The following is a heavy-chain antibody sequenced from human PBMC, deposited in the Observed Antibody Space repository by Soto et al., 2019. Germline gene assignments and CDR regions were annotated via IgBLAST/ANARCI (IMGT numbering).Heavy chain of an antibody. Sequence: ASVKVSCKASGYTFTGYYMHWVRQAPGQGLEWMGWINPNSGGTNYAQKFQGWVTMTRDTSISTAYMELSSLRSEDTAVYYCARDIRYCISTSCYGYYYYYGMDVWGQGTTVTVS. CDR2: INPNSGGT. CDR3: ARDIRYCISTSCYGYYYYYGMDV. CDR1: GYTFTGYY. J-gene: IGHJ6*02. V-gene: IGHV1-2*04. D-gene: IGHD2-2*01.